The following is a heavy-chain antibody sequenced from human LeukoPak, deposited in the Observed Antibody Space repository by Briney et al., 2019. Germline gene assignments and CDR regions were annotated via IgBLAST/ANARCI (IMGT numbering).Heavy chain of an antibody. CDR3: ARDLRYFDWLHPFDY. CDR2: IRYDETNE. Sequence: PGGSLRLSCAASGFTFSDYCMQWVRQTPGKGLEWVAFIRYDETNEYYADSVKGRFTISRDNAKNSLYLQMNSLRAEDTAVYYCARDLRYFDWLHPFDYWGQGTLVTVSS. CDR1: GFTFSDYC. D-gene: IGHD3-9*01. J-gene: IGHJ4*02. V-gene: IGHV3-30*02.